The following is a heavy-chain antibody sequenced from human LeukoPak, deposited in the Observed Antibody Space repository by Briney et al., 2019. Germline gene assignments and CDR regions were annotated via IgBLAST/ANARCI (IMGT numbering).Heavy chain of an antibody. J-gene: IGHJ6*03. CDR2: LTPVFGTA. CDR1: GGNFRNYA. Sequence: GASVKVSCKASGGNFRNYAISWVRQAPRQGLEWMGGLTPVFGTATYAQKFQGRVTITADELTTTSYMELISLRSEDTALYYCAREWWTGTEPRYFMDVWGKGTTVTVSS. V-gene: IGHV1-69*13. D-gene: IGHD1/OR15-1a*01. CDR3: AREWWTGTEPRYFMDV.